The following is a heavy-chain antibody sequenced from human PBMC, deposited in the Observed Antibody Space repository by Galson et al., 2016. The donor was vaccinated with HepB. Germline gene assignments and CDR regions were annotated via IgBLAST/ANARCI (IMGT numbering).Heavy chain of an antibody. J-gene: IGHJ4*02. CDR3: ARRTETSWYGQFDY. Sequence: SLRLSCAASGFTFIDYGVHWVRRAPGEGLEWVAVISYDGRSKNYADSVKGRFTVSRDNSKNTLYLQMNSLRVEDTAVYYCARRTETSWYGQFDYWGQGTLVTVSS. CDR2: ISYDGRSK. V-gene: IGHV3-30*03. CDR1: GFTFIDYG. D-gene: IGHD2-2*01.